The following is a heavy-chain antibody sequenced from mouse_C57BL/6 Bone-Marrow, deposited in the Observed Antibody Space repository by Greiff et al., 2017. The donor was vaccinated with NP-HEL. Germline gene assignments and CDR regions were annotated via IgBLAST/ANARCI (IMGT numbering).Heavy chain of an antibody. CDR1: GFTFSSYG. Sequence: EVKLVESGGDLVKPGGSLKLSCAASGFTFSSYGMSWVRQTPDKRLEWVATISSGGSYTYYPDSVKGRFTISRDNAKNTLYLQMSSLKSEDIAMYYCARGGYYGDYWGQGTTLTVSS. J-gene: IGHJ2*01. D-gene: IGHD1-1*01. CDR2: ISSGGSYT. CDR3: ARGGYYGDY. V-gene: IGHV5-6*01.